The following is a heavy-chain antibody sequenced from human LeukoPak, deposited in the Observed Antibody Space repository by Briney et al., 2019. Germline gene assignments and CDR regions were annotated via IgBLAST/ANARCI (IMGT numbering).Heavy chain of an antibody. V-gene: IGHV3-23*01. CDR2: ISGSGGST. J-gene: IGHJ6*03. Sequence: GGSLRLSCAASGFTFDDYAMHWVRQAPGKGLEWVSAISGSGGSTYYADSVKGRFTISRDNSKNTLYLQMNSLRAEDTAVYYCAKDALGSGSYSYYYYMDVWGKGTTVTISS. CDR3: AKDALGSGSYSYYYYMDV. CDR1: GFTFDDYA. D-gene: IGHD3-10*01.